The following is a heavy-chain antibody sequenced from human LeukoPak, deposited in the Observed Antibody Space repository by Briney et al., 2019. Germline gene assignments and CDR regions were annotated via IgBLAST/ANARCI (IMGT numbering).Heavy chain of an antibody. CDR3: ARDVCSGGSCYFDY. D-gene: IGHD2-15*01. V-gene: IGHV1-2*02. J-gene: IGHJ4*02. CDR1: GCTFTGYY. Sequence: GASVKVSCKASGCTFTGYYMHWVRQAPGQGLEWMGWINPNSGGTNYAQKFQGRVTMTRDTSISTAYMELSRLRSDDTAVYYCARDVCSGGSCYFDYWGQGTLVTVSS. CDR2: INPNSGGT.